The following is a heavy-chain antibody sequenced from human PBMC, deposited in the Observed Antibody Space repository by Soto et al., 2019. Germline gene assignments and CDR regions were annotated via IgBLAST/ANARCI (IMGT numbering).Heavy chain of an antibody. D-gene: IGHD1-26*01. Sequence: EVQLLESGGGLVQPGGSLRLSCAASGFTFSSYAMRWVRQAPVKGLEWVSAISGSGGSTYYADSVKGRFTISRDNSKNTLYLQLHNLRAEDTAVYYCARRGSGSYYDYWSQGTLVTVSS. CDR3: ARRGSGSYYDY. V-gene: IGHV3-23*01. CDR1: GFTFSSYA. CDR2: ISGSGGST. J-gene: IGHJ4*02.